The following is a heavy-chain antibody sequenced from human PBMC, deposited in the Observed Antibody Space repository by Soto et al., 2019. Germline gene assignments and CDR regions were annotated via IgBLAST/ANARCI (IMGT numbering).Heavy chain of an antibody. D-gene: IGHD3-9*01. J-gene: IGHJ4*02. CDR3: TRGVTPHDILSGYHRGSYFDY. CDR2: IIPILGIA. V-gene: IGHV1-69*02. CDR1: GGTFSRYT. Sequence: QVQLVQSGAEVKKPGSSVKVSCKYSGGTFSRYTISWVRQAPGQGLEWMGRIIPILGIANYAQKFQGGVTITAAKPTSAAYIKLSSLRSEDTAVHYCTRGVTPHDILSGYHRGSYFDYWGQGTLVTVSS.